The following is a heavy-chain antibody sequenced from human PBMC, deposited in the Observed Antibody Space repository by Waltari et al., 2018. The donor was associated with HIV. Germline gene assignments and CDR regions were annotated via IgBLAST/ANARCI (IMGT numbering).Heavy chain of an antibody. J-gene: IGHJ4*02. CDR3: ARARWDGNSLDY. Sequence: QVQLVQSGAEVKKPGASVKVSCKASGYTFTGYYLHWVRQAPGQGLEWMVWIKPNSGDTNYAQKFQGRVTMTRDTSISTAYMELSRLRSNGTAVYYCARARWDGNSLDYWGQGTLVTVSS. CDR2: IKPNSGDT. D-gene: IGHD4-4*01. V-gene: IGHV1-2*02. CDR1: GYTFTGYY.